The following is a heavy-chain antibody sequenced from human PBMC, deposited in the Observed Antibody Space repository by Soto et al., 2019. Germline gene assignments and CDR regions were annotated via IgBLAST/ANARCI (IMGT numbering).Heavy chain of an antibody. CDR2: ISGSGGST. V-gene: IGHV3-23*01. CDR3: AKRGHRAPEYFQH. Sequence: EVQLLESGGGLVQPGGSLRLSCAASGFTFSSYAMSWVRQAPGKGLEWVSAISGSGGSTYYADSVKGRFTISRDNSKNTLYLQMNSLRADDTAVYYCAKRGHRAPEYFQHWGQGTLVTVSS. CDR1: GFTFSSYA. J-gene: IGHJ1*01.